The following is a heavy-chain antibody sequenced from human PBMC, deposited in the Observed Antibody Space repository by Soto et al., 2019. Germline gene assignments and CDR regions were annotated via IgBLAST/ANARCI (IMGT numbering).Heavy chain of an antibody. CDR2: ISGSGATT. Sequence: EVHLLEAGGGLVQPGGSLRLSCAASGLTFDNYAMNWVRQAPGKGLEWVSGISGSGATTYYADSVKGRFTISRDNSKNTMYLQVNGLRAEDTAVYYCAKDRMTSFGMDVWGQGTPVTVSS. D-gene: IGHD2-21*02. V-gene: IGHV3-23*01. CDR1: GLTFDNYA. CDR3: AKDRMTSFGMDV. J-gene: IGHJ6*02.